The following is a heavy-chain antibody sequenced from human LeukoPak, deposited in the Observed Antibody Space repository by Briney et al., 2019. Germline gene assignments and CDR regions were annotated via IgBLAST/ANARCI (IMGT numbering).Heavy chain of an antibody. CDR3: AKDPYYYGSGSYYNVDY. CDR2: TSYDGSNK. V-gene: IGHV3-30*18. CDR1: GFTFSSYG. Sequence: GGSLRLSCAASGFTFSSYGMHWVRQAPGKGLEWVAVTSYDGSNKYYADSVKGRFTISRDNSKNTLYLQMNSLRAEDTAVYYCAKDPYYYGSGSYYNVDYWGQGTLVTVSS. D-gene: IGHD3-10*01. J-gene: IGHJ4*02.